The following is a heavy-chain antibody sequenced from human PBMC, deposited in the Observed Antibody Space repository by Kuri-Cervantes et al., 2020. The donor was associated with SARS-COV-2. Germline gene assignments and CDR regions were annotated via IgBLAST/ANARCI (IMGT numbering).Heavy chain of an antibody. D-gene: IGHD1-1*01. Sequence: GESLKISCAASGFTFSGHWIHWVRQAPGKGLVWVSRINPDGINNRDYADSVKGRFTVSRDNAKNTVYLQMNSLRAEDTAVYYCAGAPGWNDPLDHWGRGTPVTVSS. CDR1: GFTFSGHW. CDR3: AGAPGWNDPLDH. V-gene: IGHV3-74*01. CDR2: INPDGINN. J-gene: IGHJ4*02.